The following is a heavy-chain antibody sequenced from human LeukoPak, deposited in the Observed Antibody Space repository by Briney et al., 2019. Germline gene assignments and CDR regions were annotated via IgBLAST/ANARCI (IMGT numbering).Heavy chain of an antibody. V-gene: IGHV3-74*01. D-gene: IGHD2-2*01. CDR2: INTDGSNT. Sequence: GGSLRLSCAASGFTFSTYWMHWVRQAPGEGLVWVSRINTDGSNTNYADSVKGRFTISRDNAENTLYLQMNSLRVEDTAVYYCARAEDCSSTSCPRAFDIWGQGTMVTVSS. J-gene: IGHJ3*02. CDR3: ARAEDCSSTSCPRAFDI. CDR1: GFTFSTYW.